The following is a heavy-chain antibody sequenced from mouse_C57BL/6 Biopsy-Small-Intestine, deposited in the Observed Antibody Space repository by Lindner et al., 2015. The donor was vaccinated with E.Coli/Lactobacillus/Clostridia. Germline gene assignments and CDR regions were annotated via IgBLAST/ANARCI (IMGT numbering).Heavy chain of an antibody. J-gene: IGHJ2*01. Sequence: VQLQESGGGLVKPGGSLKLSCAASGFTFSSYAMSWVRQTPEKRLERVATISDGGSYTYYPDNVKGRFTISRDNAKNNLYLQMSHLKSEDTAMYYCARDGLDVYYFDYWGQGTTLTVSS. V-gene: IGHV5-4*01. D-gene: IGHD4-1*01. CDR1: GFTFSSYA. CDR3: ARDGLDVYYFDY. CDR2: ISDGGSYT.